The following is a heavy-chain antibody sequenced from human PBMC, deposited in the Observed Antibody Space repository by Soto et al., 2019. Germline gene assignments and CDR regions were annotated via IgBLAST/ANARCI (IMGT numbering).Heavy chain of an antibody. Sequence: QVQLVQSGAEVKKPGASVKVSCKASGYTFTSYYMHWVRQAPGQGLEWMGIINPSGGSTSYAQKFQGRVTMTRDTSTSTVYMELSSLRSEDTAVYYCARDLEPGVTMIVGLVLDYWGQGTLVTVSS. V-gene: IGHV1-46*01. D-gene: IGHD3-22*01. CDR1: GYTFTSYY. CDR2: INPSGGST. J-gene: IGHJ4*02. CDR3: ARDLEPGVTMIVGLVLDY.